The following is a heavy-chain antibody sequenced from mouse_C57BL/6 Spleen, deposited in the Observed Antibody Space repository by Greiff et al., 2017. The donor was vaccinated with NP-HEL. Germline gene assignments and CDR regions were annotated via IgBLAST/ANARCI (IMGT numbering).Heavy chain of an antibody. CDR2: LYPGDGDT. J-gene: IGHJ3*01. CDR3: ARDHHYGSSYDWFAY. Sequence: VQLQQSGASVKISCKASGYAFSSYWMNWVKQRPGKGLEWIGQLYPGDGDTNYNGKFKGKATLTADKSTSTAYMQLRRLTSEDSAVYFCARDHHYGSSYDWFAYWGQGTLVTVSA. D-gene: IGHD1-1*01. CDR1: GYAFSSYW. V-gene: IGHV1-80*01.